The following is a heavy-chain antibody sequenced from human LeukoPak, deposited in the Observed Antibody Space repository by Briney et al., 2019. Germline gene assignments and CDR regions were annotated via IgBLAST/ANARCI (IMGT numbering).Heavy chain of an antibody. CDR3: ARDGGDGSGYRDAFDI. CDR2: IWYDGINK. J-gene: IGHJ3*02. Sequence: GGSLRLSCAASGFTFTTYGMHWVRQAPGKGLEWVAVIWYDGINKYYADAVKGRFTISRDNSKNTVFVQMNSLRAEDTAVYYCARDGGDGSGYRDAFDIWGQGTMVTVSS. V-gene: IGHV3-33*01. CDR1: GFTFTTYG. D-gene: IGHD3-22*01.